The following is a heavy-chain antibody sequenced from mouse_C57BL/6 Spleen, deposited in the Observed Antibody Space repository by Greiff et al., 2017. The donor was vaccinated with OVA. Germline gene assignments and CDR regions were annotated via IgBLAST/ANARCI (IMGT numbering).Heavy chain of an antibody. CDR3: AREGYGNYWYFDV. V-gene: IGHV5-16*01. CDR1: GFTFSDYY. D-gene: IGHD2-10*02. Sequence: EVNVVESEGGLVQPGSSMKLSCTASGFTFSDYYMAWVRQVPEKGLEWVANINYDGSSTYYLDSLKSRFIISRDNAKNILYLQMSSLKSEDTATYYCAREGYGNYWYFDVWGTGTTVTVSS. J-gene: IGHJ1*03. CDR2: INYDGSST.